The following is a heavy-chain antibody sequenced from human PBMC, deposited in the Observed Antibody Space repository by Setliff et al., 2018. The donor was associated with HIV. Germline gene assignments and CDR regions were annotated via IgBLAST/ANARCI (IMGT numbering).Heavy chain of an antibody. CDR3: ARRESYYDLLKGRAFDGFDI. CDR2: IYTSGST. CDR1: GGSVSSGRFY. Sequence: KTSETLSLTCTVSGGSVSSGRFYWSWIRQPAGKGLEWIGQIYTSGSTNYNPSLRSRVTISVDTSKNQFSLKLNSVTAADTAVYYCARRESYYDLLKGRAFDGFDIWGQGTMVTVSS. D-gene: IGHD3-9*01. J-gene: IGHJ3*02. V-gene: IGHV4-61*09.